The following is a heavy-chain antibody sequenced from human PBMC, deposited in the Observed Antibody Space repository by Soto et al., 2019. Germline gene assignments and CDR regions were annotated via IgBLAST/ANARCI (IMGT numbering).Heavy chain of an antibody. CDR2: INGDGSST. V-gene: IGHV3-74*01. CDR3: ARRNWGKGYYMDA. CDR1: GFTFSSYW. Sequence: GGSLRLSCAASGFTFSSYWMHWVRQAPGKGLVWVSRINGDGSSTSYADSVKGRFTISRDNAKNTLYLQMTSLRAEDTAVYYCARRNWGKGYYMDAWGKGTTVTVSS. J-gene: IGHJ6*03. D-gene: IGHD7-27*01.